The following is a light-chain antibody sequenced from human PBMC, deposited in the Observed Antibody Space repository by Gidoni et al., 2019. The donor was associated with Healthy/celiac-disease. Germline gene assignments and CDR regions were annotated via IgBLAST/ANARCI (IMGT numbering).Light chain of an antibody. CDR1: QSVLYSSHNKNY. CDR2: WAS. V-gene: IGKV4-1*01. J-gene: IGKJ1*01. Sequence: EIVMTQSPDSLAVSLGARATINCKSSQSVLYSSHNKNYLAWYQQKPGQPPKLLIYWASTRESGVPDRFSGSGSGTDFTLTISSLQAEDVAVYYCQQYYSTPRTFGQGTKVEIK. CDR3: QQYYSTPRT.